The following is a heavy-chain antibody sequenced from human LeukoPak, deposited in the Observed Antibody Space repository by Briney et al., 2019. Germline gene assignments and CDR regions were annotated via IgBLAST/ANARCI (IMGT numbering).Heavy chain of an antibody. D-gene: IGHD6-19*01. CDR3: AKTGGGSGWYYYYMDV. CDR1: GGSISSSSYY. CDR2: IYYSGST. V-gene: IGHV4-39*07. Sequence: PSETLSLTCTVSGGSISSSSYYWGWIRQPPGEGLEWIGSIYYSGSTYYNPSLKSRVTISVDTSKNQFSLKLSSVTAADTAVYYCAKTGGGSGWYYYYMDVWGKGTTVTVSS. J-gene: IGHJ6*03.